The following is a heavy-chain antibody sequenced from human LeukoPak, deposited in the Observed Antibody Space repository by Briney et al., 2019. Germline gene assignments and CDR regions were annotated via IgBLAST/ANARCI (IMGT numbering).Heavy chain of an antibody. CDR1: GFLFTDYG. Sequence: GSLRLSCAASGFLFTDYGMHWVRQAPGKGLEWVAVIWSDVTNRYYSDSVKGRFAISRDDSRDMVYLQMNSLRAEDTAVYYCARDVGVYGDYAILGYWGQGTLVTVSS. J-gene: IGHJ4*02. V-gene: IGHV3-33*01. D-gene: IGHD4-17*01. CDR3: ARDVGVYGDYAILGY. CDR2: IWSDVTNR.